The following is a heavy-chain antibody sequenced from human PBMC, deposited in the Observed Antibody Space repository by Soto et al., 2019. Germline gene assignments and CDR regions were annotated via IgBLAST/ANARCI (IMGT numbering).Heavy chain of an antibody. CDR2: IYWDDDK. V-gene: IGHV2-5*02. CDR3: AHLHGTCFDN. CDR1: GFSLSSSGMA. J-gene: IGHJ4*02. Sequence: QITLKEYGPTLVKSAQTLTVTCTFSGFSLSSSGMAVGWIRQPPGKALEWLTLIYWDDDKRYNPSLTSGLTITRDTYKIQVVLTMTNIYPVDTATYYWAHLHGTCFDNWGQGLLVTVSS. D-gene: IGHD1-1*01.